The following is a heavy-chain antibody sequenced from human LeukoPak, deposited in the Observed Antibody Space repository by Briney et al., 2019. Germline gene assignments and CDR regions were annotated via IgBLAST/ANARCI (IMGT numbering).Heavy chain of an antibody. J-gene: IGHJ5*02. V-gene: IGHV3-7*03. D-gene: IGHD3-3*01. CDR2: IKQEGSAR. Sequence: GGSLRLSCAASGFAVSSNYMSWVRQAPGKGLEWVANIKQEGSARYYVDSVTGRFTISRDNAMNSLYLQMNSLRVEDTAVYYCARNPVLAARGTVGYFTSWGRGILVPVSS. CDR3: ARNPVLAARGTVGYFTS. CDR1: GFAVSSNY.